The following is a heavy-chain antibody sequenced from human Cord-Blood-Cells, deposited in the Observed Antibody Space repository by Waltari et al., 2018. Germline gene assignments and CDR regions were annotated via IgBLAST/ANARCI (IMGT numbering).Heavy chain of an antibody. Sequence: QVQLVESGGGVVQPGGSLRLSCAASGFTFSSYGMHWVRQAPGKGLEWVALIRYDGSNKYYTDSVQGRFTISRDNSKNTLYLQMNSLRAEDTAVYYCARRPGYSSSWYYLDYWGQGTLVTVSS. J-gene: IGHJ4*02. CDR2: IRYDGSNK. CDR3: ARRPGYSSSWYYLDY. D-gene: IGHD6-13*01. V-gene: IGHV3-30*02. CDR1: GFTFSSYG.